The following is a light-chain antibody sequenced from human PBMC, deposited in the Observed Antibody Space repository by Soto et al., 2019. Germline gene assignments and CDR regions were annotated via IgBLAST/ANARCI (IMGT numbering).Light chain of an antibody. CDR3: QDYGTSAPWT. V-gene: IGKV3-20*01. J-gene: IGKJ1*01. Sequence: EVVVTQSQGPLSLSPGERATLSCRASQNIRGNELAWYQQKPGQAPRLLIYRGSSRATGIPDRFSGRGSGTDFTLTISRLEPEDFAVYYCQDYGTSAPWTFGQGTKV. CDR2: RGS. CDR1: QNIRGNE.